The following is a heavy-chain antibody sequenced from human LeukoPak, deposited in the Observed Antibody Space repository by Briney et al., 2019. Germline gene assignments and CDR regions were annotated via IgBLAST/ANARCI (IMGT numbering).Heavy chain of an antibody. CDR2: ISGSGGST. D-gene: IGHD1-14*01. V-gene: IGHV3-23*01. CDR3: AKILRAGFPDLTAFDY. J-gene: IGHJ4*02. Sequence: GGSLRLSCAASGFTFSSYGMSWVRQAPGKGLEWVSAISGSGGSTYYADSVKGRFTISRDNSKNTLYLQMNSLRAEDTAVYYCAKILRAGFPDLTAFDYWGQGTLVTVSS. CDR1: GFTFSSYG.